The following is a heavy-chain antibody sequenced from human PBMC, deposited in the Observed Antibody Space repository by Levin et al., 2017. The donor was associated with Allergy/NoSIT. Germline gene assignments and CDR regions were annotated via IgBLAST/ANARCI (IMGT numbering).Heavy chain of an antibody. CDR3: ARQAAGYTFGSRYYYALDV. Sequence: SQTLSLTCTVSGGSISNYFWTWIRQSPGKGLEWIGCIYYTGRTNYNPSLQSRVTISVDTSKNQFSLNLSSVTAADTAVYYCARQAAGYTFGSRYYYALDVWGQGTTVTVSS. CDR1: GGSISNYF. D-gene: IGHD5-18*01. J-gene: IGHJ6*02. V-gene: IGHV4-59*01. CDR2: IYYTGRT.